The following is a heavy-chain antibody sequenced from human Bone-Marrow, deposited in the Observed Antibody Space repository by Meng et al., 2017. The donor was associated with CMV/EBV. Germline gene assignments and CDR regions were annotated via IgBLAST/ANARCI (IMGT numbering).Heavy chain of an antibody. Sequence: GESLKISCAASGFTFSNAWMSWVRQAPGKGLEWVGRIKRKTDGGTTDYAAPVKGRFSISRDDSRNTLYVQMNSLKTEDTAVYYCAKRGQVWFGELARYGMDVWGQGTTVTVSS. D-gene: IGHD3-10*01. CDR2: IKRKTDGGTT. CDR1: GFTFSNAW. J-gene: IGHJ6*02. V-gene: IGHV3-15*01. CDR3: AKRGQVWFGELARYGMDV.